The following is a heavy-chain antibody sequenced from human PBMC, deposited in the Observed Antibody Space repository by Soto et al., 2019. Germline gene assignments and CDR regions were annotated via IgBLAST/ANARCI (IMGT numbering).Heavy chain of an antibody. CDR1: GGSISSGGSY. CDR3: AREVRDEGMDV. J-gene: IGHJ6*02. D-gene: IGHD3-10*01. CDR2: IYYSGST. V-gene: IGHV4-31*03. Sequence: PSETRSLTCTVSGGSISSGGSYWSWIRQHPGKGLEWNGYIYYSGSTYYNPSLKSRVTISVDTSKNQFSLKLSSVTAADTAVYYCAREVRDEGMDVWGQGTTVTVSS.